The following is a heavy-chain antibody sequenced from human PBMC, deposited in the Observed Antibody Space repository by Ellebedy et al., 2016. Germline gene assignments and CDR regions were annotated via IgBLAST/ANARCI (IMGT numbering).Heavy chain of an antibody. CDR3: ARVRRMNWFDP. Sequence: ASVKVSCKASGYTFSTFDIIWVRQATGQGLEWMGWMNCDTGNTGYAQKFRGRITMTRNTSITTAYMELSSLSSEDTALYYCARVRRMNWFDPWGQGTLVTVSS. CDR1: GYTFSTFD. J-gene: IGHJ5*02. V-gene: IGHV1-8*02. CDR2: MNCDTGNT.